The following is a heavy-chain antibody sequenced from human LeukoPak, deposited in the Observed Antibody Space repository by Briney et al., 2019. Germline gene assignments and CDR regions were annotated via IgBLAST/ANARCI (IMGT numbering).Heavy chain of an antibody. Sequence: GGSLRLSCAASGFTFSSYAMHWVRYAPGRGLEWVAVIWYDGSNKYYADSVKGRFTISRDNSKNTLYLQMNSLRAEDTAVYYCARDGGTVTGYFDYWGQGTLVTVSS. CDR3: ARDGGTVTGYFDY. CDR2: IWYDGSNK. V-gene: IGHV3-33*08. CDR1: GFTFSSYA. D-gene: IGHD4-17*01. J-gene: IGHJ4*02.